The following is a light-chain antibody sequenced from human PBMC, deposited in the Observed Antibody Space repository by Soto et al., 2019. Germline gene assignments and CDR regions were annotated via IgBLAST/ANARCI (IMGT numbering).Light chain of an antibody. Sequence: QSALTQPPSASGSPGQSVTISCTGTKSDIGVYDFVSWYQHHPGKAPRLIIYAVVQLPSGVPDRFSGAKSGNTASLTVSGLQAADEADYFCKSYAGSNTYVFGSGTKVTVL. CDR3: KSYAGSNTYV. J-gene: IGLJ1*01. CDR2: AVV. V-gene: IGLV2-8*01. CDR1: KSDIGVYDF.